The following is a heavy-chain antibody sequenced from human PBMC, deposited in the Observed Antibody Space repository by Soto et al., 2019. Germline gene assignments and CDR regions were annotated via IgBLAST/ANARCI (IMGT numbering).Heavy chain of an antibody. Sequence: SQTLSLSCAISGDRVSSNSAAWNWIRQSPPRGLEWLGRTYYRSKWYNDDAVSVKSRITINPDTSKNQFSLQLNSVTPEDTAVYYCARGDSRSWYSSWGQGTPVTVSS. CDR3: ARGDSRSWYSS. D-gene: IGHD6-13*01. V-gene: IGHV6-1*01. CDR1: GDRVSSNSAA. J-gene: IGHJ4*02. CDR2: TYYRSKWYN.